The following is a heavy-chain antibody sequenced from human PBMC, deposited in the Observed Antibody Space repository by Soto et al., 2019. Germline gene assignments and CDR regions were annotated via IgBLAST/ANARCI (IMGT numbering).Heavy chain of an antibody. J-gene: IGHJ6*02. V-gene: IGHV3-30*18. D-gene: IGHD7-27*01. CDR2: ISFDGRNK. Sequence: QVQLVESGGGVVQPGRSLRLSCAASGFTLSNYGIHWVRQTPGKGLEWVAVISFDGRNKYYADSVKGRFTISRDNSKNTLNLQMNSLRPEDTAVYYCAKDGDPMDVWGQGTTVTVS. CDR3: AKDGDPMDV. CDR1: GFTLSNYG.